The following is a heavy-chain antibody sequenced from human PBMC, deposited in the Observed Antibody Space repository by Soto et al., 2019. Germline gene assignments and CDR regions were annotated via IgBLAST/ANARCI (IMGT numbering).Heavy chain of an antibody. CDR3: ARGPSSLTRFDY. V-gene: IGHV3-30*19. CDR2: IWYDGSNK. CDR1: GFTFSSYG. D-gene: IGHD2-2*01. Sequence: GGSLRLSCAASGFTFSSYGMHWVRQAPGKGLEWVAVIWYDGSNKYYADSVKGRFAISRDNSKNTLYLQMNSLRAKDTAIYYCARGPSSLTRFDYWGQGTLVTVS. J-gene: IGHJ4*02.